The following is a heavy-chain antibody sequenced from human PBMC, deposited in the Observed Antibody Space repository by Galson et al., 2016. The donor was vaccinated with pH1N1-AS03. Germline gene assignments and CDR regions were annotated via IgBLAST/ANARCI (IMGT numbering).Heavy chain of an antibody. V-gene: IGHV6-1*01. CDR1: GDSVSSNSAA. Sequence: CAISGDSVSSNSAAWNWIRQSPSRGLEWLGRTYYRSKWYNDYAVSVKSRITINPDTSKNQFSLQLKSVTPEDTAVYYCARGHYSSSFYWFDAWGQRTLVTVTS. J-gene: IGHJ5*02. CDR2: TYYRSKWYN. D-gene: IGHD6-6*01. CDR3: ARGHYSSSFYWFDA.